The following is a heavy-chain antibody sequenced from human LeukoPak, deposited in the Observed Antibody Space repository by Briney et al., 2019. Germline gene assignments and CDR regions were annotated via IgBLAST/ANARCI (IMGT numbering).Heavy chain of an antibody. J-gene: IGHJ4*02. CDR3: ARPYCSSTSCYGYFDY. V-gene: IGHV5-51*01. D-gene: IGHD2-2*01. Sequence: GESLKISCKGSGYSFTSYWIGWVRQMPGKGLEWMGIIYPGDSDTRYSPSFQGQVTISADKSISTAYLQWSSLKASDTATCYCARPYCSSTSCYGYFDYWGQGTLVTVSS. CDR1: GYSFTSYW. CDR2: IYPGDSDT.